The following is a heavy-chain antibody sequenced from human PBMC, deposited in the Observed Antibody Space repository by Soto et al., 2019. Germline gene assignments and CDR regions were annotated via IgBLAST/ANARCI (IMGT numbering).Heavy chain of an antibody. D-gene: IGHD2-15*01. CDR3: ARGRFSVGVALFSYYFDY. CDR2: INHSGST. Sequence: PSETLSLTCAVYGGSFSGYYWSWIRQPPGKGLEWIGEINHSGSTNYNPSLKSRVTISVDTSKNQFSLKLSSVTAADTAVFYFARGRFSVGVALFSYYFDYWGQGTLVTVSS. CDR1: GGSFSGYY. J-gene: IGHJ4*02. V-gene: IGHV4-34*01.